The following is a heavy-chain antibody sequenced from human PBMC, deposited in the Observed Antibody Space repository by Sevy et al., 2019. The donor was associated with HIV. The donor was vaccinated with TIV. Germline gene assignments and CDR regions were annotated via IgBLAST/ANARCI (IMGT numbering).Heavy chain of an antibody. CDR3: VSLFLSYRSGWSYFDY. D-gene: IGHD6-19*01. J-gene: IGHJ4*02. CDR1: RFTVNDKY. Sequence: GGSLRLSCAISRFTVNDKYIIWVRQAPGKGLEWVSVIFSSGSTYYAYSAKGRFTISRDNSKNTVYLQMNSVRAEDTAVYYCVSLFLSYRSGWSYFDYWGQGTLVTVSS. V-gene: IGHV3-66*02. CDR2: IFSSGST.